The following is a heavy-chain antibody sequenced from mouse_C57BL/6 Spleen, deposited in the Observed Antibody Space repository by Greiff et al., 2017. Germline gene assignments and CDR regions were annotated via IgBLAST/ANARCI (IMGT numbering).Heavy chain of an antibody. CDR3: ARWVELGRRYFDV. CDR2: IDPSDSET. CDR1: GYTFTSYW. D-gene: IGHD4-1*01. J-gene: IGHJ1*03. V-gene: IGHV1-52*01. Sequence: QVQLKQPGAELVRPGSSVKLSCKASGYTFTSYWMHWVKQRPIQGLEWIGNIDPSDSETHYNQKFKDKATLTVDKSSSTAYMQLSSLTSEDSAVYYCARWVELGRRYFDVWGTGTTVTVSS.